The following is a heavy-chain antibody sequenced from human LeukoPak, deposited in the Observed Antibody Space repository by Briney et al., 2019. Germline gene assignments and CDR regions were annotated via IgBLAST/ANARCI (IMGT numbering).Heavy chain of an antibody. D-gene: IGHD3-3*01. Sequence: GGSLRLSCAASGFTFSSNYMSWVRQAPGKGLEWVSVIYSGGSTYYADSVKGRFTISRDNSKNTLYLQMNSLRAEDTAVYYCARDGGRYDFWSGFGFDYWGQGTLVTVSS. CDR3: ARDGGRYDFWSGFGFDY. CDR2: IYSGGST. V-gene: IGHV3-53*01. J-gene: IGHJ4*02. CDR1: GFTFSSNY.